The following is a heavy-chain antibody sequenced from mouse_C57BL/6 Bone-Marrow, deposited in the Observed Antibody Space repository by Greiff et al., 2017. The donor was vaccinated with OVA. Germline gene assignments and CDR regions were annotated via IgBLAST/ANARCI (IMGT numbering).Heavy chain of an antibody. Sequence: VQLQQSGPELVKPGASVKISCKASGYAFSSSWMNWVKQRPGKGLEWIGRIYPGDGDTNYNGKFKGKATLTADKSSSTAYMQLSSLTSEDSAVYFCARSGTPVVEYWGEGTTPTVSP. CDR2: IYPGDGDT. CDR1: GYAFSSSW. CDR3: ARSGTPVVEY. J-gene: IGHJ2*01. V-gene: IGHV1-82*01. D-gene: IGHD1-1*01.